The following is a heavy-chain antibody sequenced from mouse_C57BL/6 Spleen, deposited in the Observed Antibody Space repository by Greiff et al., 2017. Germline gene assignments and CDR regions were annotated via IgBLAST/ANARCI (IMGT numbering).Heavy chain of an antibody. Sequence: VMLVESGAELVKPGASVKISCKASGYAFSSYWMNWVKQRPGKGLEWIGQIYPGDGDTNYNGKFKGKATLTADKSSSTAYMQLSSLTSEDSAVYFCAREGSTMVTTVAMDYWGQGTSVTVSS. CDR2: IYPGDGDT. D-gene: IGHD2-2*01. V-gene: IGHV1-80*01. J-gene: IGHJ4*01. CDR3: AREGSTMVTTVAMDY. CDR1: GYAFSSYW.